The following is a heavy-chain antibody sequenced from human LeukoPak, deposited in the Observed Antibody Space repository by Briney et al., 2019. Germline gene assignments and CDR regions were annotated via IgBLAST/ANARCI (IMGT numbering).Heavy chain of an antibody. CDR1: GFTFSSYS. D-gene: IGHD4-11*01. J-gene: IGHJ4*02. CDR3: ARSYSRTDY. CDR2: ISSSSTI. Sequence: GGSLRLSCAASGFTFSSYSMNWVRQAPGKGLEWVSYISSSSTIYYADSVKGRFTISRDNAKNSLYLQMNSLRAEDTAVYYCARSYSRTDYWGQGTLVTVSS. V-gene: IGHV3-48*04.